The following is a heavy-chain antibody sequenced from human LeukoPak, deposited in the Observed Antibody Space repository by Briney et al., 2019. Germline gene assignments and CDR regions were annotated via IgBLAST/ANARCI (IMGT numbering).Heavy chain of an antibody. Sequence: PSETLSLTCTVSDGSISSHYWSWIRQPPGKGLEWIRHFAYSGTTSYNASLKSRVTISVDTSKNQFSLTLTSVTAADTAVYYCARPHSSGWYGVYDIWGQGTMVTVSS. CDR1: DGSISSHY. J-gene: IGHJ3*02. V-gene: IGHV4-59*08. CDR2: FAYSGTT. CDR3: ARPHSSGWYGVYDI. D-gene: IGHD6-19*01.